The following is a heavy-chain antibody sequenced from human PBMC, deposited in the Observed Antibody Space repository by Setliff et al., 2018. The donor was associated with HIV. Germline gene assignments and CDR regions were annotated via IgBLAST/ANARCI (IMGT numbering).Heavy chain of an antibody. Sequence: PSETLSLTCFVSGVSISGHFWGWIRQPPGKGLEWIGYIYTSGTTEYNPSLDSRVTISVDTSRDQFSLNLRSVTAADTALYFCARLIHTGLLYFDYLGLGMLVTVSS. CDR3: ARLIHTGLLYFDY. CDR1: GVSISGHF. D-gene: IGHD2-8*02. V-gene: IGHV4-4*09. J-gene: IGHJ4*02. CDR2: IYTSGTT.